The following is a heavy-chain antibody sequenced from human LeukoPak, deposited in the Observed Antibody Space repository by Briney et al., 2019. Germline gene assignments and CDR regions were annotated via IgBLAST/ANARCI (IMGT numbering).Heavy chain of an antibody. Sequence: GGSLRLSCAASGFTFSSYGMSWVRQAPGKGLEWVSAISGSGGSTYYADSVKGRFTISRDNSKNSLYLQLSSLRAEDTAVYYCARDRGGVLESFFRAFDIWGQGTMVTVSS. CDR1: GFTFSSYG. CDR2: ISGSGGST. CDR3: ARDRGGVLESFFRAFDI. J-gene: IGHJ3*02. D-gene: IGHD3-10*01. V-gene: IGHV3-23*01.